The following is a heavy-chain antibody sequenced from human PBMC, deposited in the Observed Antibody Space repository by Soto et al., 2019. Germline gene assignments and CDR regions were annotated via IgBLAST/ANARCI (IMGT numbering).Heavy chain of an antibody. CDR1: GYTFTGYY. CDR2: INPNSGGT. V-gene: IGHV1-2*02. Sequence: VKVSCQASGYTFTGYYMHWVRQAPGQGLEWMGWINPNSGGTNYAQKFQGRVTMTRDTSISTAYMELSRLRSDDTAVYYCARDIVVVTAIRTLNWFDPWGQGTLVTVSS. D-gene: IGHD2-21*02. J-gene: IGHJ5*02. CDR3: ARDIVVVTAIRTLNWFDP.